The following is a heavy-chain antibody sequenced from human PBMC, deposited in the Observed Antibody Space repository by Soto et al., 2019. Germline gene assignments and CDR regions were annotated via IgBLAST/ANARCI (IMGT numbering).Heavy chain of an antibody. CDR3: TSGYGSGWYSV. D-gene: IGHD6-19*01. Sequence: QVQLVQSGAEVKKPGSSVKVSCKTSGGIFSNYAINWVRRAPGQGLERMGGIIPIFGTTNYARKFQGRLTITADEPTTTAYMDLSSLRSEDTAFYYCTSGYGSGWYSVWGQGTLVTVSS. CDR2: IIPIFGTT. J-gene: IGHJ4*02. CDR1: GGIFSNYA. V-gene: IGHV1-69*12.